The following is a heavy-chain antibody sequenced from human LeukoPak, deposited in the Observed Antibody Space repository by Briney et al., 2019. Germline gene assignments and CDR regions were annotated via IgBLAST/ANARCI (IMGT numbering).Heavy chain of an antibody. CDR3: ARYRYGGPADY. CDR2: IYHAGST. D-gene: IGHD3-16*02. Sequence: SETLSLTCAVSGYSISSGFYWGWLRQPPGKGLEWIGSIYHAGSTYYTPSLKSRVTISVDTSKNHFSLSLNSVTVADTAVYYCARYRYGGPADYWGPGTQITVSS. J-gene: IGHJ4*02. V-gene: IGHV4-38-2*01. CDR1: GYSISSGFY.